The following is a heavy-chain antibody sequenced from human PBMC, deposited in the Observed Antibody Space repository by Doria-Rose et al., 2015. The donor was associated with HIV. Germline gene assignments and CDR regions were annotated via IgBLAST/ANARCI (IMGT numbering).Heavy chain of an antibody. CDR3: ARDVGRMDV. Sequence: STDAFSWVRQVPGQGLEWMGWISAYNGNTDYAQKLQGRVTMTTDTSTSTACMELRSLRSDDTAVYYCARDVGRMDVWGQGTTVTVSS. J-gene: IGHJ6*02. V-gene: IGHV1-18*01. CDR1: STDA. CDR2: ISAYNGNT. D-gene: IGHD3-10*01.